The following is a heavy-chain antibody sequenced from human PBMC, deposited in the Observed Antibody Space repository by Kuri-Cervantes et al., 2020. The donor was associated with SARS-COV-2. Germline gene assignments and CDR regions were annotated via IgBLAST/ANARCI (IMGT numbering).Heavy chain of an antibody. Sequence: SETLSLTCTVSGGSIISSGYYWGWIRQPPGKGLEWIGSICYSGSTYYNPSLKSRVTISVDTSKNQFSLKLSSVTAADTALYFCARSGWYSRGVTHFYMDAWGKGTWSPSP. V-gene: IGHV4-39*07. CDR3: ARSGWYSRGVTHFYMDA. CDR2: ICYSGST. D-gene: IGHD6-19*01. J-gene: IGHJ6*03. CDR1: GGSIISSGYY.